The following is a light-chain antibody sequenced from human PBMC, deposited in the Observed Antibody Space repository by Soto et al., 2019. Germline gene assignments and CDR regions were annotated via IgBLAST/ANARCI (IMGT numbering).Light chain of an antibody. Sequence: QSVLTQPPSVSGAPGQRVTISCTGSSSNIGAGYDVHWYQQLPGTAPKLLIYGNSNRPSGVPDRFSGSKSGTSASLAITGLQVEDEANYYCQSYDTRLSGYASVTGTKFTVL. J-gene: IGLJ1*01. CDR2: GNS. CDR3: QSYDTRLSGYA. V-gene: IGLV1-40*01. CDR1: SSNIGAGYD.